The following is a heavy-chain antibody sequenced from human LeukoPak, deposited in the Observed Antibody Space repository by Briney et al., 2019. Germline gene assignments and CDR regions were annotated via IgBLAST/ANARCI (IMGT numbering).Heavy chain of an antibody. J-gene: IGHJ4*02. CDR1: GFTFSSYA. V-gene: IGHV3-23*01. CDR3: AIRIAVAGSFDY. Sequence: PGGSLRLSCAASGFTFSSYAMSWVRQAPGKGLEWVSAISGSGGSIYYADSVKGRFTISRDNSKNTLYLQMNSLRAEDTAVYYCAIRIAVAGSFDYWGQGTLVTVSS. CDR2: ISGSGGSI. D-gene: IGHD6-19*01.